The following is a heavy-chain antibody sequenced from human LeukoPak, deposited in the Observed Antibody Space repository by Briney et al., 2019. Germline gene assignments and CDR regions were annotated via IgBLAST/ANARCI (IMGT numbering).Heavy chain of an antibody. CDR2: IYYSGST. CDR3: ARAGNPYYYDSSGYPNWFDP. D-gene: IGHD3-22*01. J-gene: IGHJ5*02. V-gene: IGHV4-61*01. CDR1: GDSIRSSTYY. Sequence: SETVSLTCTVSGDSIRSSTYYWSWIRQPPGKGLEWIGYIYYSGSTNYNPSLKSRVTISVDTSKNQFFLKLSSVTAADTAVYYCARAGNPYYYDSSGYPNWFDPWGQGTLVTVSS.